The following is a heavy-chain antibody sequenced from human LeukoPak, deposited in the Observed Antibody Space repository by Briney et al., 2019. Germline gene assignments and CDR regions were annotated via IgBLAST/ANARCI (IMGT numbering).Heavy chain of an antibody. J-gene: IGHJ3*02. D-gene: IGHD5-24*01. CDR3: ASPREMATIYDAFDI. Sequence: PSETLSLTCTVSGGSISSSRYYWGWIRQHPGKGLEWIGTIYYNGDTYYDPSLKSRVTISVDTSKNQFSLKLSSVTAADTAVYYCASPREMATIYDAFDIWGQGTMVTVSS. CDR2: IYYNGDT. V-gene: IGHV4-39*01. CDR1: GGSISSSRYY.